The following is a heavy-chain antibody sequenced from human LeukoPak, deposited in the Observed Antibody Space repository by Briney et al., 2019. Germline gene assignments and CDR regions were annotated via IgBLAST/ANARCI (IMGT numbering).Heavy chain of an antibody. V-gene: IGHV4-38-2*02. CDR3: ARDLNNYSASGNPY. Sequence: PSETLSLTCSVSNYFITTAYYWGWIRQPPGKGLEWIGSIYYGGSTYYNSSLKSRVTISVDKSKNQFSLKLSSVTAANSAVYYCARDLNNYSASGNPYWGQGTLVTVSS. CDR1: NYFITTAYY. CDR2: IYYGGST. D-gene: IGHD3-10*01. J-gene: IGHJ4*02.